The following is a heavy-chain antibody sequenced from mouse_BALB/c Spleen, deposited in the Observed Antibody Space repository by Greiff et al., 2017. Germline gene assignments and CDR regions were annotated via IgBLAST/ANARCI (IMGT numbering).Heavy chain of an antibody. D-gene: IGHD2-3*01. Sequence: EVNLVESGPSLVKPSQTLSLTCSVTGDSITSGYWNWIRKFPGNKLEYMGYISYSGSTYYNPSLKSRISITRDTSKNQYYLQLNSVTTEDTATYYCARHYDGYYYFDYWGQGTTLTVSS. CDR3: ARHYDGYYYFDY. J-gene: IGHJ2*01. CDR2: ISYSGST. CDR1: GDSITSGY. V-gene: IGHV3-8*02.